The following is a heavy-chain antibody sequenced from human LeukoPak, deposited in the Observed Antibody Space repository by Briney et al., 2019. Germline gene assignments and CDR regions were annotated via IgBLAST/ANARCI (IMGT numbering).Heavy chain of an antibody. V-gene: IGHV3-30-3*01. CDR2: ISYDGSNK. Sequence: GGSLRLSCAASGFTFSSYAMHWVRQAPGKGLEWEAVISYDGSNKYYADSVKGRFTISRDNAKNSLYLQMNSLRAEDTAVYYCARGWKYFDYWGQGTLVTVSS. D-gene: IGHD1-1*01. J-gene: IGHJ4*02. CDR3: ARGWKYFDY. CDR1: GFTFSSYA.